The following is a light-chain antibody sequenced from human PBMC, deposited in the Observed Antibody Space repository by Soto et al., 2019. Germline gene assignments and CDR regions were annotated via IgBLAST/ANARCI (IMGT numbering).Light chain of an antibody. V-gene: IGKV3-15*01. CDR1: QSVSSN. Sequence: EIVMTQSPATLSVSPGERATLSCRASQSVSSNLAWYQQKPGQAPRLLIYGASTRATGIPARFSGSGSGTAFTLTISSLQFEDFAVYYCEQDNNWPPWTFGQGTKVEIK. J-gene: IGKJ1*01. CDR3: EQDNNWPPWT. CDR2: GAS.